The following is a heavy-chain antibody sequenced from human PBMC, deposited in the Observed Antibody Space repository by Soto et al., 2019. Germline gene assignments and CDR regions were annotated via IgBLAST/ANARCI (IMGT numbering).Heavy chain of an antibody. Sequence: SETLSLTSTVPGGSISSYYCGWIRPPAGKGLEWIGRIYTIGSTNYNPSLKSRVTMSLDTSKNQFSLKLSSVTAADTAVYYCARDHYYYESSAYNWFDPWGQGTLVTVSS. J-gene: IGHJ5*02. V-gene: IGHV4-4*07. D-gene: IGHD3-22*01. CDR1: GGSISSYY. CDR3: ARDHYYYESSAYNWFDP. CDR2: IYTIGST.